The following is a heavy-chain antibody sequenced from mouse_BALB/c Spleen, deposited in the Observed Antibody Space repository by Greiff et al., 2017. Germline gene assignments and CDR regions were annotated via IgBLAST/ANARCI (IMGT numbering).Heavy chain of an antibody. D-gene: IGHD2-4*01. J-gene: IGHJ4*01. CDR3: ARGGDYDYKYYAMDY. V-gene: IGHV3-2*02. CDR1: GYSITSDYA. Sequence: EVQRVESGPGLVKPSQSLSLTCTVTGYSITSDYAWNWIRQFPGNKLEWMGYISYSGSTSYNPSLKSRISITRDTSKNQFFLQLNSVTTEDTATYYCARGGDYDYKYYAMDYWGQGTSVTVSS. CDR2: ISYSGST.